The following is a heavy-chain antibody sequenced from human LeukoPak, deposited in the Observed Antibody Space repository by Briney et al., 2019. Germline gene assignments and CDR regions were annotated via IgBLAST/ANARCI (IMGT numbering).Heavy chain of an antibody. V-gene: IGHV3-21*01. CDR3: ARAAPSSGWTDAFDI. D-gene: IGHD6-19*01. J-gene: IGHJ3*02. Sequence: RGSLRLSCAASGFTFSSYSMNWVRQAPGKGLEWVSSISSSSSYIYYADSVKGRFTISRDNAKNSLYLQMNSLRAEDTAVYYCARAAPSSGWTDAFDIWGQGTMVTVSS. CDR2: ISSSSSYI. CDR1: GFTFSSYS.